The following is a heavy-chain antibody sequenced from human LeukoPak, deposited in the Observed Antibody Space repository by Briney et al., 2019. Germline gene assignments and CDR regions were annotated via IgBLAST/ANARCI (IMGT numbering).Heavy chain of an antibody. Sequence: ASVKVSCKASGYTFTGYYMHWVRQAPGQGLEWMGWINPNSGGTNYAQKFQGRVTMTRDTSISTAYMELSRLRSDDTAVYYCARDVVRAAAGTMLGWYFDLWGRGTLVTVSS. D-gene: IGHD6-13*01. CDR2: INPNSGGT. CDR1: GYTFTGYY. J-gene: IGHJ2*01. CDR3: ARDVVRAAAGTMLGWYFDL. V-gene: IGHV1-2*02.